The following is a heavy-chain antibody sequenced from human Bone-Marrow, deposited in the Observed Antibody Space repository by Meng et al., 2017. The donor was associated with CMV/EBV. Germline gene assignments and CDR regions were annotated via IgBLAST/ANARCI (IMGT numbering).Heavy chain of an antibody. D-gene: IGHD2-2*02. J-gene: IGHJ4*02. V-gene: IGHV4-34*01. CDR1: GGSFSGYY. Sequence: SETLSLTCAVYGGSFSGYYWSWIRQPPGKGLEWIGEINHSGSTNYNPSLKSRVTISVDTSKNQFSLKLSSVTAADTAVYYCARGRGRYYSSTSCYTSFDYWGQGTLVTVSS. CDR2: INHSGST. CDR3: ARGRGRYYSSTSCYTSFDY.